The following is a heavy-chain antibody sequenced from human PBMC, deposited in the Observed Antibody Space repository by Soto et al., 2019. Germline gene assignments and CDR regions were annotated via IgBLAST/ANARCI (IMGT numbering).Heavy chain of an antibody. CDR3: ARLSPSYCDSTCYSEGVWIDH. J-gene: IGHJ4*02. CDR2: AFHNGFT. V-gene: IGHV4-59*02. Sequence: SLLLSVICPVSSGSVSSDYLKCILQNRWEGLDSIGYAFHNGFTSYNPSLKSRVTISVDTSKNQFYLKVSSVTAADTAVYYCARLSPSYCDSTCYSEGVWIDHWGQGTLVTVSS. D-gene: IGHD2-15*01. CDR1: SGSVSSDY.